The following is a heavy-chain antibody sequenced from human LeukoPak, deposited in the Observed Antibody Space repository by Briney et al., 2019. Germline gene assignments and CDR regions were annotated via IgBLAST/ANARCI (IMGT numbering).Heavy chain of an antibody. Sequence: SETLSLTCTVSGGSISSGDYYWSWIRQPPGKGLEWIGEIYHSGSTNYNPSLKSRVTISVDKSKNQFSLKLSSVTAADTAVYYCARGVAAAGTGFDYWGQGTLVTVSS. CDR2: IYHSGST. CDR1: GGSISSGDYY. CDR3: ARGVAAAGTGFDY. D-gene: IGHD6-13*01. V-gene: IGHV4-39*07. J-gene: IGHJ4*02.